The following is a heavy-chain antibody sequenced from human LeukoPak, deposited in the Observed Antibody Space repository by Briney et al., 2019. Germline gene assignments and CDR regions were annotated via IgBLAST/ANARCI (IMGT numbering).Heavy chain of an antibody. V-gene: IGHV4-59*08. CDR3: ARHPGNDFGDYETD. D-gene: IGHD4-17*01. J-gene: IGHJ4*02. Sequence: RSETLSLTCTVSGGYISNNYWSWIRQPPGKGLEWIGYIYYSGSTNYNPSLKSRVTISADTSKNQFSLKLSSVTATDTAVYYCARHPGNDFGDYETDWGQGTLVTVSS. CDR1: GGYISNNY. CDR2: IYYSGST.